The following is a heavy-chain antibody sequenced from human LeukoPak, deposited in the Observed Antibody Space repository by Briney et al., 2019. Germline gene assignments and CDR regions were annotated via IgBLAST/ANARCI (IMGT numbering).Heavy chain of an antibody. CDR2: IYSGGST. CDR3: AKGYYFDILSGYSSLDS. CDR1: GFTVSSNY. Sequence: GGSLRLSCAASGFTVSSNYMSWVRQAPGKGLEWVSVIYSGGSTYYADSVKGRFTISRDDSKNTLYLQMNSLRAEDTAAYYCAKGYYFDILSGYSSLDSWGQGTLVTVSS. V-gene: IGHV3-53*05. D-gene: IGHD3-9*01. J-gene: IGHJ4*02.